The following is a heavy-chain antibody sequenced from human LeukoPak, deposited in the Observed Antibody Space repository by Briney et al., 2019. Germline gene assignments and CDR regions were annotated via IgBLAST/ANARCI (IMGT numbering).Heavy chain of an antibody. CDR3: ARDKIAHYYGSGSYEH. CDR2: INPNSGGT. CDR1: GYTFTGYY. J-gene: IGHJ4*02. V-gene: IGHV1-2*02. D-gene: IGHD3-10*01. Sequence: ASVKVSCKASGYTFTGYYMHWVRQAPGQGLEWMGWINPNSGGTNYAQKFQGRVTMTRDTSISTAYMELSRLRSDDTAVYYCARDKIAHYYGSGSYEHWGRGTLVTVSS.